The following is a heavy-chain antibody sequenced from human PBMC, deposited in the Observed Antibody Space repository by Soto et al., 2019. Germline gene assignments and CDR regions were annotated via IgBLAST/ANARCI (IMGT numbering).Heavy chain of an antibody. J-gene: IGHJ6*02. CDR2: ISGSGGST. V-gene: IGHV3-23*01. CDR1: GFTLSSYA. D-gene: IGHD3-22*01. CDR3: AKGGDSSGYYYYYYGMDV. Sequence: GGSLRLSCAASGFTLSSYAMSWVRQAPGKGLEWVSAISGSGGSTYYADSVKGRFTISRDNSKNTLYLQMNSLRAEDTAVYYCAKGGDSSGYYYYYYGMDVWGQGTTVTVSS.